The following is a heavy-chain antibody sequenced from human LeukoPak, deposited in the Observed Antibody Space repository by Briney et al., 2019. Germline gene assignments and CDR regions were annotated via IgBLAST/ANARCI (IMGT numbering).Heavy chain of an antibody. CDR1: GWSFSGYY. J-gene: IGHJ4*02. D-gene: IGHD5-12*01. CDR2: INHSGST. V-gene: IGHV4-34*01. CDR3: ASDSGYDEIDY. Sequence: SETLSLTCAVYGWSFSGYYWSWIRQPPGKGLEWIGEINHSGSTNYNPSLKSRVTISVDTSKNQFSLKLSSVTAADTAVYYCASDSGYDEIDYWGQGTLVTVSS.